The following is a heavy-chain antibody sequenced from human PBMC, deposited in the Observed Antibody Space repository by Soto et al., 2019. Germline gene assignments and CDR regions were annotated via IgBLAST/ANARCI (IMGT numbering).Heavy chain of an antibody. Sequence: QVQLQESGPGLVEPSQTLSLTCTVSGGSISSGDYYWSWIRQPPGKGLEWIGYIYYSGSTYYNPSLKSRVTISVDTSKNQSSLKLSSVTAADTAVYYCARDPGTYYYDSSGYFTVIDWYSDLWGRGTLVTVSS. CDR2: IYYSGST. J-gene: IGHJ2*01. CDR3: ARDPGTYYYDSSGYFTVIDWYSDL. CDR1: GGSISSGDYY. D-gene: IGHD3-22*01. V-gene: IGHV4-30-4*01.